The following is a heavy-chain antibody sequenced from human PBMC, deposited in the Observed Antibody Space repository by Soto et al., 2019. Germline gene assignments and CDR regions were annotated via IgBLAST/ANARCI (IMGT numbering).Heavy chain of an antibody. J-gene: IGHJ6*03. CDR3: ARGTHYDFWSGYYYYYYYMDV. D-gene: IGHD3-3*01. CDR2: ISAYNGNT. Sequence: GASVKVSCKASGYTFTSYGISWVRQAPGQGLEWMGWISAYNGNTNYAQKLQGRVTMTTDTSTSTAYMELRSLRSDDTAVYYCARGTHYDFWSGYYYYYYYMDVWGKGTTVTVSS. V-gene: IGHV1-18*01. CDR1: GYTFTSYG.